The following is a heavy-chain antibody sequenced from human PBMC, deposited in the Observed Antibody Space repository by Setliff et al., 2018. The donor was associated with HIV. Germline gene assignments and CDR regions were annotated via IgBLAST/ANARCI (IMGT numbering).Heavy chain of an antibody. CDR2: IYTSGST. CDR3: ARDSRLRYRKIHDAFDI. CDR1: GGSISSYY. V-gene: IGHV4-4*07. D-gene: IGHD2-15*01. Sequence: PSETLSLTCTVSGGSISSYYWSWIRQPAGKGLEWIGRIYTSGSTNYNPSLKSRVTMSVDTSKNQFSLKLSSVTAADTAVYYCARDSRLRYRKIHDAFDIWGQGTMVTVSS. J-gene: IGHJ3*02.